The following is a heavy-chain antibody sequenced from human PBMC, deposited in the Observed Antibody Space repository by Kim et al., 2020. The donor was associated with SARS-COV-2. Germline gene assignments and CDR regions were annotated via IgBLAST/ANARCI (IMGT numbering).Heavy chain of an antibody. J-gene: IGHJ4*02. CDR3: TKSRGHLES. D-gene: IGHD6-25*01. V-gene: IGHV3-48*02. Sequence: SAQGRFTISRDNDKNSLYLHMNSLRDEDTAVYYCTKSRGHLESWGQGTLVTVSS.